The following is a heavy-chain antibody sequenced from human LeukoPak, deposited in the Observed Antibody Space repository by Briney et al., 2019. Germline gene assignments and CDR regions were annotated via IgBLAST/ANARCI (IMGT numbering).Heavy chain of an antibody. D-gene: IGHD3-22*01. V-gene: IGHV3-30*02. J-gene: IGHJ4*02. CDR2: IRYDGSNK. Sequence: GGSLRLSCAASGFTFSNYAIHWVRQAPGKGLEWVAFIRYDGSNKYYVDSVKGRFTISRDNSKNTLYLQMNSLRAEDTAVYYCAKVPLPMIVVVNWEDYWGQGTLVTVSS. CDR3: AKVPLPMIVVVNWEDY. CDR1: GFTFSNYA.